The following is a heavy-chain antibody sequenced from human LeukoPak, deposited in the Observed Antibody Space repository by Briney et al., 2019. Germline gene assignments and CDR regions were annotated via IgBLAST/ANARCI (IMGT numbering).Heavy chain of an antibody. V-gene: IGHV1-69*05. CDR3: ARGTTVTTRRGAYYYYYMDV. Sequence: ASVKVSCKASGGTFSSYAISWVRQAPGQGLEWMGGIIPIFGTANYAQKFQGRVTITTDESTSTAYMELSSLRSEDTAVYYCARGTTVTTRRGAYYYYYMDVWGKGTTVTVSS. D-gene: IGHD4-17*01. CDR1: GGTFSSYA. CDR2: IIPIFGTA. J-gene: IGHJ6*03.